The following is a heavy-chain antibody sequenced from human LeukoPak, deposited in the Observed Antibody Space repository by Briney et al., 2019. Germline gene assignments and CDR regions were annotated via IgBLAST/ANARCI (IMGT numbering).Heavy chain of an antibody. Sequence: ASVKVSCKASGYTFTGYYMHWVRQAPGQGLEWMGWSNPNSGGTNYAQKFQGRVTMTRDTSISTAYMELSRLRSDDTAVYYCARESPAPNCSSTSCYPGPIDYWGQGTLVTVSS. V-gene: IGHV1-2*02. CDR2: SNPNSGGT. CDR3: ARESPAPNCSSTSCYPGPIDY. J-gene: IGHJ4*02. D-gene: IGHD2-2*01. CDR1: GYTFTGYY.